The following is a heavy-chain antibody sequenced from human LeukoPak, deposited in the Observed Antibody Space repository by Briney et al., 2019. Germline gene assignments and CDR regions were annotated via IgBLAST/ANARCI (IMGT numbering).Heavy chain of an antibody. CDR1: GFTFSGSG. CDR2: IRSKANSYAR. CDR3: TTFGIVDDY. V-gene: IGHV3-73*01. D-gene: IGHD3-22*01. Sequence: GRSLRLSCAASGFTFSGSGMHWVRQASGRGLEWVGGIRSKANSYARVYAASVKGRFTISRDDSKNTAYLQMNSLKTEDTAIYYCTTFGIVDDYWGQGTLVTVSS. J-gene: IGHJ4*02.